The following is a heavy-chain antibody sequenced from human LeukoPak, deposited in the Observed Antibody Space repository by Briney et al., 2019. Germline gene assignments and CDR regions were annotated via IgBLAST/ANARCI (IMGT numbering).Heavy chain of an antibody. J-gene: IGHJ3*02. D-gene: IGHD3-10*01. V-gene: IGHV4-30-2*01. CDR3: ARALWFGELFLEQNAFDI. CDR1: GGSISRGGYS. CDR2: IYHSGST. Sequence: SETLSLTCAVSGGSISRGGYSWSWIRQPPGKGLEWIGYIYHSGSTYYNPSLKSRVTISVDRSKNQFSLKLSSVTAADTAVYYCARALWFGELFLEQNAFDIWGEGTMVPVSS.